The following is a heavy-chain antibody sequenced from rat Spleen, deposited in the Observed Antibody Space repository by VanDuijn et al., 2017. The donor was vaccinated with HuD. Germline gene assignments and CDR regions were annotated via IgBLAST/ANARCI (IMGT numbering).Heavy chain of an antibody. V-gene: IGHV3-3*01. CDR1: GHSIATTYR. D-gene: IGHD1-12*02. CDR3: ARSDGTHYYLPFAY. Sequence: EVQLQESGPGLVKPSQSLSLTCSVTGHSIATTYRWNWIRKFPGNKLEWLGYINAAGTTNYNPSLKSRISITRDTSKNQFFLQVKSLSTEDTATYFCARSDGTHYYLPFAYWGQGTLVTVSS. J-gene: IGHJ3*01. CDR2: INAAGTT.